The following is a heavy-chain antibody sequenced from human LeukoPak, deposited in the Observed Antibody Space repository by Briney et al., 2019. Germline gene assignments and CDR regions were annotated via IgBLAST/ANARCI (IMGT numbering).Heavy chain of an antibody. V-gene: IGHV3-23*01. CDR2: ISTTGGTT. D-gene: IGHD4-17*01. CDR1: GFTFSSYG. Sequence: GGSLRLSCAASGFTFSSYGMSWVRQAPGKGLEWVSAISTTGGTTYYAGSVKGRFTISRDNSKSTLYLQMSSLRAVDTAIYYWAKDPSTFLTTGWYFDLWGRGTLVTVSS. CDR3: AKDPSTFLTTGWYFDL. J-gene: IGHJ2*01.